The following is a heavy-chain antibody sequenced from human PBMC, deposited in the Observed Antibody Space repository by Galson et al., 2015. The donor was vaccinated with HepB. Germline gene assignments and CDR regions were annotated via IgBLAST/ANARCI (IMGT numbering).Heavy chain of an antibody. J-gene: IGHJ2*01. CDR2: FPASGSRP. D-gene: IGHD6-19*01. V-gene: IGHV3-23*01. Sequence: SLRLSCAASGFTFSSYGMSWFRQAPGKGLKWVPGFPASGSRPYYADSVRGRFTVSRDDSNNTLYLQMNSLRAEDMAIYYCAKDRSSGTSYYYVDLWGRGTRVTVSS. CDR1: GFTFSSYG. CDR3: AKDRSSGTSYYYVDL.